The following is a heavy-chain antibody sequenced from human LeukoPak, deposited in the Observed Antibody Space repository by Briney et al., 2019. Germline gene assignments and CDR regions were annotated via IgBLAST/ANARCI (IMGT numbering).Heavy chain of an antibody. V-gene: IGHV4-59*08. CDR1: GFVFSSYA. CDR2: IYYSGST. J-gene: IGHJ5*02. D-gene: IGHD1-7*01. CDR3: ARRTGNYDTNWFDP. Sequence: GSLRLSCAASGFVFSSYAMSWLRQPPGKGLEWIGYIYYSGSTNYNPSLKSRVTISVDTSKNQFSLKLSSVTAADTAVYYCARRTGNYDTNWFDPWGQGTLVTVSS.